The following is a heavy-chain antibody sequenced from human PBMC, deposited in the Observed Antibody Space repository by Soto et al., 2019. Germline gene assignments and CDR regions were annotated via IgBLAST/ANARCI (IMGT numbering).Heavy chain of an antibody. V-gene: IGHV1-69*08. D-gene: IGHD3-9*01. CDR3: ARDRYYDILTGYARNWFDP. Sequence: QVQLVQSGAEVKKPGSSVKVSCKASGGTFSSYTISWVRQAPGQGLEWMGRIIPILGIENYAQKFQGRVTITEDNATSKAYMELGRMRSEDTAVYYCARDRYYDILTGYARNWFDPWGQGTLVTVSS. CDR2: IIPILGIE. CDR1: GGTFSSYT. J-gene: IGHJ5*02.